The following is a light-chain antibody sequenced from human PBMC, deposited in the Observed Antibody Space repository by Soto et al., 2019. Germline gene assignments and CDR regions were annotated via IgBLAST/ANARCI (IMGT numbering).Light chain of an antibody. V-gene: IGKV3-20*01. CDR3: QQYGSSIT. CDR1: QSVSSSY. J-gene: IGKJ5*01. CDR2: GAS. Sequence: EIVLTQSPGTLSLSPGERATLSCRASQSVSSSYLAWYQQKPGQAPRLLIYGASSRATGIPDRFSGSGSGTDFTLTISRLEPEDFAVYYRQQYGSSITFGQETRLEIK.